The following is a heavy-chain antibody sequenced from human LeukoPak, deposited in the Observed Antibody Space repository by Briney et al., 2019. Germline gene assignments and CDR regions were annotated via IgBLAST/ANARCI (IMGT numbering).Heavy chain of an antibody. CDR3: ARGRRDGYNSGFDY. Sequence: SVKVSCKASGGTFSRYDINWVRQAPGQRLEWMGRIIPFLGIANYAQKFQGRVTITADRSTGTAYMDLSGLRSEDTAVYYCARGRRDGYNSGFDYWGQGTLVTVSS. CDR1: GGTFSRYD. V-gene: IGHV1-69*04. J-gene: IGHJ4*02. CDR2: IIPFLGIA. D-gene: IGHD5-24*01.